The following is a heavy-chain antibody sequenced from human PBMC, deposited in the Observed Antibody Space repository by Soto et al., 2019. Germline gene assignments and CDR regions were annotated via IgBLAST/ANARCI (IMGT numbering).Heavy chain of an antibody. D-gene: IGHD6-13*01. CDR1: GGSISSGDYY. J-gene: IGHJ6*02. CDR3: ARENYSSSWPNLQYYYYYGMDV. CDR2: IYYSGST. V-gene: IGHV4-30-4*02. Sequence: KPSDTLSLTCTVSGGSISSGDYYWSWIRQPPGKGLEWIGYIYYSGSTYYNPSLKSRVTISVDTSKNQFSLKLSSVTAADTAVYYCARENYSSSWPNLQYYYYYGMDVWGQGTTVTVSS.